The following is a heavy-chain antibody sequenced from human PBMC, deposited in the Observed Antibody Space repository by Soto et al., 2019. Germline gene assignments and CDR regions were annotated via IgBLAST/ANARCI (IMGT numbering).Heavy chain of an antibody. CDR2: ISAYNGNT. CDR1: RYTFASRA. CDR3: ARDGLEGIPYYYYYCLDV. J-gene: IGHJ6*03. V-gene: IGHV1-18*01. D-gene: IGHD6-19*01. Sequence: ASAEPSSKAPRYTFASRARCWPRQSPGQGLEWMGWISAYNGNTNYAQKLQGRVTMTTDTSTSTAYMGLRSLRSDDTAVYYCARDGLEGIPYYYYYCLDVWGEGITVTVSS.